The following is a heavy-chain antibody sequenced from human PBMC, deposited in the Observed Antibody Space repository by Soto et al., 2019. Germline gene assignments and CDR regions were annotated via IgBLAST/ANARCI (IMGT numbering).Heavy chain of an antibody. CDR1: GYTFTSYG. J-gene: IGHJ4*02. V-gene: IGHV1-18*01. Sequence: QVQLVQSGAEVKKPGASVKVSCKASGYTFTSYGISWVRQAPGQGLEWMGWISAYNGNTNYAQKLQGRVTMTTDTXXXXXXXXXXXXXXXXXXXXXXXXXXXSXALDYWGQGTLVTVSS. CDR2: ISAYNGNT. CDR3: XXXXXSXALDY.